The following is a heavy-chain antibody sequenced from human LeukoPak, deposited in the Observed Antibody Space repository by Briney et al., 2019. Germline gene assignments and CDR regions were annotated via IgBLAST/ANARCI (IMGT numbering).Heavy chain of an antibody. V-gene: IGHV4-61*02. Sequence: SSETLSLTCTVSGGSISSGSYYWSWIRQPAGKGLEWIGRIYTSGSTNYNPSLKSRVTISVDTSKNQFSLKLSSVTAADTAVYYCARGVGGRTPFDYWGQGTLVTVSS. CDR2: IYTSGST. CDR3: ARGVGGRTPFDY. J-gene: IGHJ4*02. CDR1: GGSISSGSYY. D-gene: IGHD1-14*01.